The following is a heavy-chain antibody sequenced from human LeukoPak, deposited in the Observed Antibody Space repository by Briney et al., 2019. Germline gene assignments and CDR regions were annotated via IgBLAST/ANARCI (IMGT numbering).Heavy chain of an antibody. CDR3: ARTNYVWGSYRYAFDY. CDR2: IKQDGSEK. D-gene: IGHD3-16*02. Sequence: GGSLRLSCAASGFTITSYWMNWVRQAPGKGLEWVANIKQDGSEKHYVDSVKGRFIISRDNAKNSVYLQMNSLRAEDTAVYYCARTNYVWGSYRYAFDYWGQGTLVTVSS. V-gene: IGHV3-7*01. J-gene: IGHJ4*02. CDR1: GFTITSYW.